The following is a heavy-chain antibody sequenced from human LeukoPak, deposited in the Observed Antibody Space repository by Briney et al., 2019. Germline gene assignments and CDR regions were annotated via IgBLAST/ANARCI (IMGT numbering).Heavy chain of an antibody. CDR1: GGSFSDYF. CDR3: VRDFVVVPAAIHYGMDV. V-gene: IGHV4-34*01. CDR2: INHSGRT. Sequence: PSETLSLTCAVYGGSFSDYFWGWIRQPPGKGLEWIGDINHSGRTYYNPSLKSRVTISVDTSKNQFSLNLSSVTAADTAVYYCVRDFVVVPAAIHYGMDVWGQGTTVTVSS. D-gene: IGHD2-2*01. J-gene: IGHJ6*02.